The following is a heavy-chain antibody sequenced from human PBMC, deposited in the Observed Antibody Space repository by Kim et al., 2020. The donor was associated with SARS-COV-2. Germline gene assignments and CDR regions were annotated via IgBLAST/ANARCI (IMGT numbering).Heavy chain of an antibody. CDR3: AREAGRCLYYHAMYV. J-gene: IGHJ6*02. CDR1: GFTFSSYA. Sequence: GGSLRLSCAASGFTFSSYAMHWVRQAPGKGLEWVAVISYDGSNKYYVDSVKGRFTISRDNSKNTLYLQMNSLRAEDTAVYYCAREAGRCLYYHAMYVWG. CDR2: ISYDGSNK. V-gene: IGHV3-30*04. D-gene: IGHD3-10*01.